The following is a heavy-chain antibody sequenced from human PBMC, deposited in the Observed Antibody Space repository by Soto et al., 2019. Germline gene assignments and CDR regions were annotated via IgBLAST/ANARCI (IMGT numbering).Heavy chain of an antibody. CDR3: AGQTFTIAAASYGRSNWFDP. V-gene: IGHV4-4*07. Sequence: SETLSLTCTLSGGSISRYFWTWIRQPAGKGLEWIGRINFSGSTNYNPSLKSRVTMSVDTSKSQFSLRLNSVTAADTAVYYCAGQTFTIAAASYGRSNWFDPWGPGTLVTVSS. CDR1: GGSISRYF. D-gene: IGHD5-18*01. J-gene: IGHJ5*02. CDR2: INFSGST.